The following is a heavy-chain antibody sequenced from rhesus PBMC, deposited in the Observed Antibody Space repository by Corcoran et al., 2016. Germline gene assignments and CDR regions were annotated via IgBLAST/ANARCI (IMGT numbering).Heavy chain of an antibody. Sequence: QVQLQESGPAVVKPSETMSLTCTGSGGPLTTSCRWMWIRQAPGTGWDWFGGVYGIGGGSVYRPFLKSRVSISMDTSKNQLSLKMTSVTAADTAVYYCASTDCSNSDCSTGDFWGQGVLVTVSS. D-gene: IGHD4-23*01. J-gene: IGHJ4*01. CDR2: VYGIGGGS. CDR1: GGPLTTSCR. V-gene: IGHV4-93*02. CDR3: ASTDCSNSDCSTGDF.